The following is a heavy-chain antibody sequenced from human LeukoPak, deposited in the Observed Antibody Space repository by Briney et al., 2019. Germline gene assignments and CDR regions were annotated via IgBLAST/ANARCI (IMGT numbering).Heavy chain of an antibody. J-gene: IGHJ4*02. CDR2: INPTGGST. CDR3: ARTPARRFDY. Sequence: ASVKLSCKASGYTFPSYFMHWVRQAPGQGLEWMGIINPTGGSTTYAQKFQGRVTMTRDTSTSTVYMELSSLRSEDTAVYYCARTPARRFDYRGQGTLVTVSS. D-gene: IGHD2-2*01. V-gene: IGHV1-46*01. CDR1: GYTFPSYF.